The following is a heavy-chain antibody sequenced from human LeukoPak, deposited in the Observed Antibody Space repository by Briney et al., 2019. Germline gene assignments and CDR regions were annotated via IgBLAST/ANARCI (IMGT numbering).Heavy chain of an antibody. CDR1: GGSISSSTYY. CDR3: ARDRAGYKNGGFDY. Sequence: PSETLSLTCTVSGGSISSSTYYWGWIPQPPGKGLEWIGRIYTSGSTNYNPSLKSRVTMSVDTSKNQFSLKLTSVTAADTAVYYCARDRAGYKNGGFDYWGQGTLVTVSS. D-gene: IGHD5-24*01. CDR2: IYTSGST. J-gene: IGHJ4*02. V-gene: IGHV4-39*07.